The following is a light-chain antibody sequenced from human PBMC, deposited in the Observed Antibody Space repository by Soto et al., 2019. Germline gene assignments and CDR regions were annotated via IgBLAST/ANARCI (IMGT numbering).Light chain of an antibody. Sequence: AIRMTQSPCSLSASTGDRATITCRASQGISSYFVWYQQKPGKAPQLLIYAASTLQSGVPSRFSGSGTATDFTLTIICLQAEEFASYYCQWCYSYPWTFGQGTKVDIK. J-gene: IGKJ1*01. CDR3: QWCYSYPWT. V-gene: IGKV1-8*01. CDR2: AAS. CDR1: QGISSY.